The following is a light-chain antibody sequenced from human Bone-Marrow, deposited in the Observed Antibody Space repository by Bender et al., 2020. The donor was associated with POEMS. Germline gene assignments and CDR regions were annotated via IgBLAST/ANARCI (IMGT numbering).Light chain of an antibody. V-gene: IGLV2-8*01. J-gene: IGLJ2*01. CDR2: EVT. CDR3: SSYGGSYNLS. Sequence: QSVLTQPPSASGSPGQSITISCTGTSSDIGSYNHVSWFQHHPGKAPKLIIYEVTERPSGGSDRFSGAKSGDTASLTVSGLQGEDEADYFCSSYGGSYNLSFGGGTKLTVL. CDR1: SSDIGSYNH.